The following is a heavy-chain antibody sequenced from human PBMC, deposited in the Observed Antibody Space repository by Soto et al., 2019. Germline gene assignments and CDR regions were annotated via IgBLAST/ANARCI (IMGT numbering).Heavy chain of an antibody. CDR3: ARVRQGCSANNCYFDP. CDR1: GGSVKAPDW. J-gene: IGHJ5*01. V-gene: IGHV4-4*02. D-gene: IGHD1-1*01. CDR2: VHISGHS. Sequence: SETLSLTCTLSGGSVKAPDWWNWVRQSPDKGLEWIAEVHISGHSNYNPSLRSRVSVSIDSSKNQFYLNLNSVTAADTAIYYCARVRQGCSANNCYFDPWGQGTQVTVSS.